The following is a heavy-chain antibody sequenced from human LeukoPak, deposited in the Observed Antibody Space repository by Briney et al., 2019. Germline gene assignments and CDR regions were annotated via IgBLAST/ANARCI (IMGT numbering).Heavy chain of an antibody. CDR3: SSSWDY. CDR2: IDSDSKTT. Sequence: GGSLRLSCAASGFSFSSRSMNWVRQTPGMRLEWISYIDSDSKTTYYADSVKGRLTISRDNRKNSLYLQMNSLRDEDTAVYYCSSSWDYWGQGTLVTVSS. CDR1: GFSFSSRS. J-gene: IGHJ4*02. D-gene: IGHD6-13*01. V-gene: IGHV3-48*02.